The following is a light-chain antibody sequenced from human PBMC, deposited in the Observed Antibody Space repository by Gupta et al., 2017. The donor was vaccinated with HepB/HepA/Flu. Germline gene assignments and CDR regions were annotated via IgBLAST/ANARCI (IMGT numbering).Light chain of an antibody. CDR2: KAS. CDR1: QSISSW. Sequence: DIQMTQSPSTLSASVGDRVTITCRASQSISSWLAWYQQKPGKAPKLLIYKASTLESGVPSRFSGSGSGTEFTLTISSLQPDDFATYYCQQFNNFLCSFGQGTKLEIK. J-gene: IGKJ2*04. CDR3: QQFNNFLCS. V-gene: IGKV1-5*03.